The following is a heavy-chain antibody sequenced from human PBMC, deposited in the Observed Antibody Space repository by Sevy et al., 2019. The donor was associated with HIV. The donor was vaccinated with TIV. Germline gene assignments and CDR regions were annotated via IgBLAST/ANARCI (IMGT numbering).Heavy chain of an antibody. CDR1: GFTFSDYY. Sequence: GGSLRLSCAASGFTFSDYYMSWIRQAPGKGLEWVSYISSSGSTIYYADSVKGRFTISRDNAKNSLYLQMHSLRAEDTAVYYCAGESDTAMVTGAFDYWGQGTMVTVSS. V-gene: IGHV3-11*01. J-gene: IGHJ3*01. CDR2: ISSSGSTI. D-gene: IGHD5-18*01. CDR3: AGESDTAMVTGAFDY.